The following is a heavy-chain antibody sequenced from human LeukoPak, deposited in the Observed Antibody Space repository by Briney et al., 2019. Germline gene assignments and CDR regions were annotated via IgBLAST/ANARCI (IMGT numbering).Heavy chain of an antibody. J-gene: IGHJ6*02. CDR1: RGTFSSYA. D-gene: IGHD4-11*01. CDR3: AFPSSTTPALFQDRHHWSNYEVIYYYYGMDV. Sequence: GASVKVSCKASRGTFSSYAISWVRQAPGQGLEWMGGIIPIFGTANYAQKFQGRVTITADEPTSTAYMELSSLRSEDTAVYYCAFPSSTTPALFQDRHHWSNYEVIYYYYGMDVWGQGTTVTVSS. V-gene: IGHV1-69*01. CDR2: IIPIFGTA.